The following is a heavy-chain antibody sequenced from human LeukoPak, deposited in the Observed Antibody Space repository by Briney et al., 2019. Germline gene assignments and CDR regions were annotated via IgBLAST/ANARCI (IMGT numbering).Heavy chain of an antibody. V-gene: IGHV3-15*04. Sequence: NTGGSLRLSCVASGFTFRNAWMTWVRQAPGKGLEWVGRAVQTNSGGITEYTAPVKGRFTISRDDSTSTLYLQMSSLKTEDAGVYYCATGFTASTHDGYWGQGTLVTVSA. CDR2: AVQTNSGGIT. J-gene: IGHJ4*02. D-gene: IGHD3-16*01. CDR3: ATGFTASTHDGY. CDR1: GFTFRNAW.